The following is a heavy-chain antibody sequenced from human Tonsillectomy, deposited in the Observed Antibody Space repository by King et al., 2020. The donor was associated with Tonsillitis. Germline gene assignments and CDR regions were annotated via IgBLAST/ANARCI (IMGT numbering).Heavy chain of an antibody. CDR3: ARDQGYSYGYYYYYGMDV. D-gene: IGHD5-18*01. Sequence: VQLVQSGAEVKKPGSSVKVSCKASGGTFSNYTITWVRQAPGQGLEWMGGIIPIFGTTNYAQKLQGRVTITADESTTTAYMALTSLRSEDTAVYYCARDQGYSYGYYYYYGMDVWGQGTTVTVSS. V-gene: IGHV1-69*12. CDR1: GGTFSNYT. CDR2: IIPIFGTT. J-gene: IGHJ6*02.